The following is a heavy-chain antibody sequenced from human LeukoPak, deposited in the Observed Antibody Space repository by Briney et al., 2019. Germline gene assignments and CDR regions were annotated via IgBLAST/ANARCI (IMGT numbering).Heavy chain of an antibody. Sequence: GGSLRLSCTGSGFTFSTYTMNWVRQAPGKGLEWVSSITSGSSYIYYADSVKGRFTISRDNAKNSLYLQMNSLRAEDTAVYYCARAWTGYSYGDYWGQGTLVIVSS. CDR1: GFTFSTYT. V-gene: IGHV3-21*01. J-gene: IGHJ4*02. CDR2: ITSGSSYI. CDR3: ARAWTGYSYGDY. D-gene: IGHD5-18*01.